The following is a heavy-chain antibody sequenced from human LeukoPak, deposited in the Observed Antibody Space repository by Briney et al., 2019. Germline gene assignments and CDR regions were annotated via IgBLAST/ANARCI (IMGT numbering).Heavy chain of an antibody. CDR1: GYTFTIYA. Sequence: ASVKVSCKASGYTFTIYAMHWVRQAPGQRLEWMGWINAGNGNTKYSQKFQGRVTITRDTSASTAYMELSSLRSEDTAVYYCARDFRPSRPILYFDYWGQGTLVTVSS. CDR2: INAGNGNT. V-gene: IGHV1-3*01. J-gene: IGHJ4*02. CDR3: ARDFRPSRPILYFDY.